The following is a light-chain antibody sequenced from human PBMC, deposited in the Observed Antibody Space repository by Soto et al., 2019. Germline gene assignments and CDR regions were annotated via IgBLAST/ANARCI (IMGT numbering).Light chain of an antibody. Sequence: EIVMTQSPGTQSLSPGERVTLSCRASQSVSSIYLAWYQQKPGQAPRLLIYGASTRATGIPDRFSGSGSETDFTLTISRLEPEDFAVYFCQHYGSSLITFGQGTRLEIK. J-gene: IGKJ5*01. V-gene: IGKV3-20*01. CDR3: QHYGSSLIT. CDR1: QSVSSIY. CDR2: GAS.